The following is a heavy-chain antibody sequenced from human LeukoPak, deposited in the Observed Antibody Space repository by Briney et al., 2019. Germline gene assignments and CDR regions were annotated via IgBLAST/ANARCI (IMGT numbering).Heavy chain of an antibody. CDR1: GGSLSGHY. V-gene: IGHV4-59*05. CDR3: ARQLSPYHSSGYYYYFDY. Sequence: SETLSLTCTVSGGSLSGHYWSWIRQPPGKGLEWIGSIYYSGSTYYNPSLKSRVTISVDTSKNRFSLKLSSVTAADTAFYYCARQLSPYHSSGYYYYFDYWGQGTLVTVSS. D-gene: IGHD3-22*01. J-gene: IGHJ4*02. CDR2: IYYSGST.